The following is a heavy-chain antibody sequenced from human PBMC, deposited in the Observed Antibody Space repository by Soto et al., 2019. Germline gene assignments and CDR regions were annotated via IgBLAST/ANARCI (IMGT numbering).Heavy chain of an antibody. CDR1: GFTFSSYG. CDR3: AKESLEGQDLIPEYYYYYYMDV. V-gene: IGHV3-30*18. J-gene: IGHJ6*03. D-gene: IGHD2-15*01. CDR2: ISYDGSNK. Sequence: GGSLRLSCAASGFTFSSYGMHWVRQAPGKGLEWVAVISYDGSNKYYADSVKGRFTISRDNSKNTLYLQMNSLRAEDTAVYYCAKESLEGQDLIPEYYYYYYMDVWGKGTTVTVSS.